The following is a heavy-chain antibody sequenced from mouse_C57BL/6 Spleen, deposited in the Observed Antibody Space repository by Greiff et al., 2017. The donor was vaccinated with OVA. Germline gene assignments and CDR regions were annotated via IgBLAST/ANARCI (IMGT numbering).Heavy chain of an antibody. D-gene: IGHD5-1*01. CDR1: GYTFTDYY. Sequence: EVKLMESGPELVKPGASVKISCKASGYTFTDYYMNWVKQSHGKSLEWIGDINPNYGGTSYNQKFKGKATLTVDKSSSTAYMELRSLTSEDSAVLYCARGVLVSGLDYWGQGTPVTVSA. V-gene: IGHV1-26*01. J-gene: IGHJ3*01. CDR2: INPNYGGT. CDR3: ARGVLVSGLDY.